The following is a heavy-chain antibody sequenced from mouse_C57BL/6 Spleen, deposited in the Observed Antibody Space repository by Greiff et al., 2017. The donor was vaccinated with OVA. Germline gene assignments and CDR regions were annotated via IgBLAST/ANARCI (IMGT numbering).Heavy chain of an antibody. CDR1: GYTFTSYW. Sequence: QVQLQQPGAELVMPGASVKLSCKASGYTFTSYWMHWVKQRPGQGLEWIGEIDPSDSYTNYNQKFKGKSTLTVDKSSSTAYMPLSSLTSEDSAVYYCARGDGNSWFAYWGQGTLVTVSA. D-gene: IGHD2-1*01. J-gene: IGHJ3*01. CDR3: ARGDGNSWFAY. V-gene: IGHV1-69*01. CDR2: IDPSDSYT.